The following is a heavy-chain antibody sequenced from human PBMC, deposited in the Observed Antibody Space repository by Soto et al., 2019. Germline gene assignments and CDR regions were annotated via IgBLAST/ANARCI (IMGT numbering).Heavy chain of an antibody. Sequence: EVQLVESGGGLVQPGGSLRLTCEASGFTFSGIWMSWVRQAPGKGLEWVANVKQDGSDKCYVDSVKVQFSIARDNTQNSLYLQMNSLVNQDGAVYYFWRGGGNFDHWGQGTLVTVSS. CDR3: WRGGGNFDH. CDR1: GFTFSGIW. D-gene: IGHD3-16*01. J-gene: IGHJ4*02. V-gene: IGHV3-7*04. CDR2: VKQDGSDK.